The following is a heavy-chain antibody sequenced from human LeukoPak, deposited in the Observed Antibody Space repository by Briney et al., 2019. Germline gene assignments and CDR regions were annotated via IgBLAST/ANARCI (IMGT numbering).Heavy chain of an antibody. CDR1: GFTFSSYG. J-gene: IGHJ4*02. D-gene: IGHD6-19*01. CDR2: IRYDGSNK. CDR3: ARATSGWYYFDY. Sequence: PGGSLRLSCAASGFTFSSYGMHWVRQAPGKGLEWVAFIRYDGSNKYYADSVKGRFTISRDNSKNTLYLQMNSLRAEDTAVYYCARATSGWYYFDYWGQGTLVTVSS. V-gene: IGHV3-30*02.